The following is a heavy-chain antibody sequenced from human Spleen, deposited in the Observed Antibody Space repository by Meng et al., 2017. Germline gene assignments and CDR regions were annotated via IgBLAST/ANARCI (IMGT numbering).Heavy chain of an antibody. D-gene: IGHD3/OR15-3a*01. Sequence: GESLKISCATSGFTFSSYAMAWVRQAPTKGLEWVSTTSSDGANKHYAASVEGRFTISRDNSKNVLYLQMNSLTAEDTAVYYCARDVGLVMFDYWGQGTLVTVSS. CDR2: TSSDGANK. J-gene: IGHJ4*02. CDR1: GFTFSSYA. CDR3: ARDVGLVMFDY. V-gene: IGHV3-23*01.